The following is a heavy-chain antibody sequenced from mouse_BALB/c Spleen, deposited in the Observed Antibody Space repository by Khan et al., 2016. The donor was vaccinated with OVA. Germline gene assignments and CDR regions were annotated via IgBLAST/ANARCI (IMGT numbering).Heavy chain of an antibody. J-gene: IGHJ4*01. CDR3: ARPPYFSFTLDY. CDR2: INTYTGEP. CDR1: GYSFTNYA. D-gene: IGHD2-10*01. V-gene: IGHV9-3-1*01. Sequence: QIQLVQSGPELKKPGETVKISCKASGYSFTNYAMNWVKQSPGKALKWMGWINTYTGEPTYADEFKGRFAFSLETSANTAYLQINILKTEDTATYSCARPPYFSFTLDYWGQGTSVTVSS.